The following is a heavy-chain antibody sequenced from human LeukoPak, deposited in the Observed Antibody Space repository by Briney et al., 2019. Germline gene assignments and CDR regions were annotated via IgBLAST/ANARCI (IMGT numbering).Heavy chain of an antibody. J-gene: IGHJ4*02. CDR2: IKSKTYGETT. CDR3: TRGDQSVI. D-gene: IGHD4-11*01. CDR1: RYTFSNDC. Sequence: PGGSLTLSCAASRYTFSNDCMSWVRQAPGKGREWVGRIKSKTYGETTDYAAPVKGRFTITRDDSKNTLYLQMNSLKTEDTAVYYCTRGDQSVIWGQGTLVTVSS. V-gene: IGHV3-15*01.